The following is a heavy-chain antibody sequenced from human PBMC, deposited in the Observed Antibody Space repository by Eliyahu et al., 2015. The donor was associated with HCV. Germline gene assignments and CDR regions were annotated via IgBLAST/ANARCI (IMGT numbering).Heavy chain of an antibody. CDR1: GYTFTSYG. CDR3: ARDAGDLPPPDDIVVVPAAIARYYYGMDV. CDR2: ISAYNGNT. D-gene: IGHD2-2*01. Sequence: QVQLVQSGAEVKKPGDSVKVSCKASGYTFTSYGISWVRQAPGQGLEWMGWISAYNGNTNYAQKLQGRVTMTTDTSTSTAYMELRSLRSDDTAVYYCARDAGDLPPPDDIVVVPAAIARYYYGMDVWGQGTTVTVSS. J-gene: IGHJ6*02. V-gene: IGHV1-18*01.